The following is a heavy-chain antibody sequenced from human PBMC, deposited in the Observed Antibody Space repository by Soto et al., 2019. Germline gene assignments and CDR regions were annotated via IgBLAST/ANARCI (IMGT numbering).Heavy chain of an antibody. CDR1: GFTFSDHY. CDR2: TRNKANSYTT. D-gene: IGHD5-18*01. V-gene: IGHV3-72*01. Sequence: PGGSLRLACAASGFTFSDHYMDWVRQAPGKGLEWVGRTRNKANSYTTEYAASVKGRFTISRDDSKNSLYLQMNSLKTEDTAVYYCARSSYSYGDAIDIWGQGTMVTVSS. J-gene: IGHJ3*02. CDR3: ARSSYSYGDAIDI.